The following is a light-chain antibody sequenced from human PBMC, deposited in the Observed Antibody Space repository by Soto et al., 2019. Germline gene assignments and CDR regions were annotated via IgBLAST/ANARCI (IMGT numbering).Light chain of an antibody. Sequence: QSVLAQPASVSGSPGQSITISCTGTSSDVGGYNYVSWYQQHPGKAPKLMIYEVSNRPSGVSNRFSGSKSGNTASLTISGLQAEDEADYYCSAYSDIDTKVFGTGTKVTVL. CDR1: SSDVGGYNY. CDR3: SAYSDIDTKV. CDR2: EVS. V-gene: IGLV2-14*01. J-gene: IGLJ1*01.